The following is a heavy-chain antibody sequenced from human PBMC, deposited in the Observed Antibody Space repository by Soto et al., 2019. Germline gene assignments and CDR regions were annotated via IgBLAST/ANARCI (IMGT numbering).Heavy chain of an antibody. CDR3: ARWRHGYNYFSSSFDY. V-gene: IGHV4-59*01. J-gene: IGHJ4*02. CDR1: GGSISSYY. Sequence: PSETLSLTCTVSGGSISSYYWSWIRQPPGKGLEWIGYIYYSGSTNYNPSLKSRVTISVDTSKNQFSLKLSSVTAADTAVYYCARWRHGYNYFSSSFDYWGQGTLVTVSS. D-gene: IGHD5-12*01. CDR2: IYYSGST.